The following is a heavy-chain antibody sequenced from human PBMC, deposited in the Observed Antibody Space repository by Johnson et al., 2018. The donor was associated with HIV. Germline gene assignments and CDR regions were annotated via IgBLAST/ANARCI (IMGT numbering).Heavy chain of an antibody. CDR1: GLNFSDYG. CDR3: AKDTVSGSYYDAFDL. Sequence: QVQLVESGGGVVQPGRSVRLSCVVSGLNFSDYGMHWVRQAPGKGLEWVAIISFDGSNEYYAASVKGRFTISRDNSKNTLYLQMNSLRAEDTAVYYCAKDTVSGSYYDAFDLWGQGTAVTVSS. J-gene: IGHJ3*01. CDR2: ISFDGSNE. D-gene: IGHD1-26*01. V-gene: IGHV3-30*04.